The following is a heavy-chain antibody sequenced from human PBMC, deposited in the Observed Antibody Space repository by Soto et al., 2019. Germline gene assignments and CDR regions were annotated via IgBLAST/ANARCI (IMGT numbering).Heavy chain of an antibody. J-gene: IGHJ4*02. CDR2: INHSGST. CDR3: ARDVSEGYCSSTSCQSPFDY. Sequence: SETLSLTCAVYGGSFSGYYWSWIRQPPGKGLEWMGEINHSGSTNYNPALKSRGTISVDTSKNQFSLKLSSVTAADTAVYYCARDVSEGYCSSTSCQSPFDYWGQGTLVTVSS. D-gene: IGHD2-2*01. V-gene: IGHV4-34*01. CDR1: GGSFSGYY.